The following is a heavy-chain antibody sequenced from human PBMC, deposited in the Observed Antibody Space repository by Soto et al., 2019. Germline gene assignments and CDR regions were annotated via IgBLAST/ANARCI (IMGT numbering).Heavy chain of an antibody. Sequence: VGSLRLSCAASEFTVSNNYMRWVRQAPGKGLEWVSLIYSGGTTHYADSVKGRFTISRDNSKNTLYLQMNSLRVEDTAVYYCARDPPGIVASGAGGWGQGTLVTVS. CDR3: ARDPPGIVASGAGG. CDR2: IYSGGTT. CDR1: EFTVSNNY. D-gene: IGHD6-13*01. V-gene: IGHV3-53*01. J-gene: IGHJ4*02.